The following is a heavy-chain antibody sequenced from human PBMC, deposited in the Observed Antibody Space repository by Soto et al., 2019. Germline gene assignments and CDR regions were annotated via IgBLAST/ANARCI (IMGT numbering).Heavy chain of an antibody. CDR2: IYWDDDK. CDR1: GFSLTSSGVG. CDR3: AHSRTRYIWNYGLFGD. Sequence: QITLKESGPTLVKPTQTLTLTCTFSGFSLTSSGVGVGWIRQPPGKALECLALIYWDDDKRYSPSLKSRLTITKDTAKTHVVLTVPKLAPMDTAPYDCAHSRTRYIWNYGLFGDWGQVALVTVPS. J-gene: IGHJ4*02. D-gene: IGHD1-7*01. V-gene: IGHV2-5*02.